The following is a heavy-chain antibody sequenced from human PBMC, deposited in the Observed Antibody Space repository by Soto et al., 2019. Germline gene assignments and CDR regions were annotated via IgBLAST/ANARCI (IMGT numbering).Heavy chain of an antibody. CDR3: AREVASGYDSDY. Sequence: QVQLVQSGAEVKKPGASVKVSCKASGYTFTSYYMHWVRQAPGQGLEWMGIINPSGGSTTYGQKLQGRVTMTRDTSTSTVYMELSSLRSEDTAVYYCAREVASGYDSDYWGQGTLVTVSS. D-gene: IGHD5-12*01. CDR1: GYTFTSYY. V-gene: IGHV1-46*04. CDR2: INPSGGST. J-gene: IGHJ4*02.